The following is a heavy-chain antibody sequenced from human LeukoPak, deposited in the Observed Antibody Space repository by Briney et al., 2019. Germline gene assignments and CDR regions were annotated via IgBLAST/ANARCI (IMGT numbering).Heavy chain of an antibody. D-gene: IGHD1-26*01. J-gene: IGHJ4*02. CDR1: GGSISYYY. Sequence: SETVSLTCTVSGGSISYYYWSWIRQPAGKGLEWIGRISNSGSTNYNLVHKSRVTMSVDTSKKQFSARLSSVTAADTAMYYCAREAGASSFRPLDCWGQGVLVGVSS. CDR2: ISNSGST. CDR3: AREAGASSFRPLDC. V-gene: IGHV4-4*07.